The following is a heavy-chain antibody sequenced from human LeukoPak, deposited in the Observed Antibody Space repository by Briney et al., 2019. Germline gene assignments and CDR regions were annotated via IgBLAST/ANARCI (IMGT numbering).Heavy chain of an antibody. J-gene: IGHJ6*03. CDR1: GFTFTTYW. Sequence: GRSLRLSCVGSGFTFTTYWMSWVRQAPGKGLEWVANIKQDGSEKYYVDSVKGRFTISRDNAKNSLYLQMNSLRAEDTAVYYCARDPGSAVLGVIVKVYYYYMDVWGKGTTVTVSS. CDR2: IKQDGSEK. D-gene: IGHD3-16*02. V-gene: IGHV3-7*01. CDR3: ARDPGSAVLGVIVKVYYYYMDV.